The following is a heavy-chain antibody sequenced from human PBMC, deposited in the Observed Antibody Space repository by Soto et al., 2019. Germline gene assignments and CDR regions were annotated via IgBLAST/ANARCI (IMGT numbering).Heavy chain of an antibody. CDR1: GFTFTNYL. Sequence: GGSLRLSCAASGFTFTNYLMHWVRQAPGKGLEWVSAISGSGGSTYNADSVKGRFTISRDNSKNTLYLQMNSLRAEDTAVYYCARRGSSSHFDYWGQGTLVTVSS. CDR2: ISGSGGST. D-gene: IGHD6-13*01. CDR3: ARRGSSSHFDY. V-gene: IGHV3-23*01. J-gene: IGHJ4*02.